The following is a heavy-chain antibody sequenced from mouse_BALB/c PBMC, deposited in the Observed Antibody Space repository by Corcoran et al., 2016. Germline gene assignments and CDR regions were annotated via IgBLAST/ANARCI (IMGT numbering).Heavy chain of an antibody. Sequence: DVQLQESGPGLVKPSQSLSLTCSVTGYSITSGYYWNWIRQFPGNKLEWMGYISYDGSNNYNPSLKNRISITRDTSKNQFFLKLNSVTTEDTATYYCARGRHYYGYDDYWGQGTTLTVSS. V-gene: IGHV3-6*02. CDR3: ARGRHYYGYDDY. CDR2: ISYDGSN. D-gene: IGHD1-2*01. J-gene: IGHJ2*01. CDR1: GYSITSGYY.